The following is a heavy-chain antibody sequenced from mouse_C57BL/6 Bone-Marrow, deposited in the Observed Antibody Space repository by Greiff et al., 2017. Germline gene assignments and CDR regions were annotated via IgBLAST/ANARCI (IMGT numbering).Heavy chain of an antibody. CDR3: AISKNWDSWFAY. J-gene: IGHJ3*01. V-gene: IGHV1-54*01. Sequence: VQLQQSGAELVRPGTSVKVSCKASGYAFTNYLIEWVKQRPGQGLEWIGVINPGSGGTNYNEKLMGKATLSADKSSSTAYMQLSSLASEDSAVYFCAISKNWDSWFAYWGQETLVTVSA. CDR2: INPGSGGT. D-gene: IGHD4-1*01. CDR1: GYAFTNYL.